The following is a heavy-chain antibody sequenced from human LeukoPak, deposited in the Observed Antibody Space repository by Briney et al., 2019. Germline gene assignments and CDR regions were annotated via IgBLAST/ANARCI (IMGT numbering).Heavy chain of an antibody. J-gene: IGHJ4*02. Sequence: SETLSLTCTVSGGSISSSSYYWGWIRQPPGKGPEWIGSIYYSGSTYYNPSLKSRVTISVDMSKNQFSLKLSSVTAADTAVYYCARRDYYDSSGYYYYWGQGTLVTVSS. V-gene: IGHV4-39*01. CDR2: IYYSGST. CDR3: ARRDYYDSSGYYYY. CDR1: GGSISSSSYY. D-gene: IGHD3-22*01.